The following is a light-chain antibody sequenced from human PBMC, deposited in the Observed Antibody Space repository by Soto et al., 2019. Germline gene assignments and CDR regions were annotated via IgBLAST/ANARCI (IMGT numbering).Light chain of an antibody. CDR2: GNT. CDR3: QSYDTSLSGWV. J-gene: IGLJ3*02. V-gene: IGLV1-40*01. Sequence: QSVLTQPPSVSGAPGQRITISCTGSSSNIGAGHDVHWYQQRPGTAPKLLIYGNTNRPSRVPDRFAASKSGTSASLAITGLQAEDEADYYCQSYDTSLSGWVFGGGTKLTVL. CDR1: SSNIGAGHD.